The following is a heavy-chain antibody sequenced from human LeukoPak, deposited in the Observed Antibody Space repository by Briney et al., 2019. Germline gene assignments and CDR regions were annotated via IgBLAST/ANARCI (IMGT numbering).Heavy chain of an antibody. CDR2: MYQSGAT. V-gene: IGHV4-30-2*01. CDR3: ARDKSHCSGGSCYYYGMDV. Sequence: PSETLSLTCAVSGDRINSGGYHWSWIRQPPGKGLEWIGYMYQSGATYYSLSLKSRVAISPDTSKNQFSLRLTSVTAADTAVYYCARDKSHCSGGSCYYYGMDVWGQGTTVTVSS. CDR1: GDRINSGGYH. J-gene: IGHJ6*02. D-gene: IGHD2-15*01.